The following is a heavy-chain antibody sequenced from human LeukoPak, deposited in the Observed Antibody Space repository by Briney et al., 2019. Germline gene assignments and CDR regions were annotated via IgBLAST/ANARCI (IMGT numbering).Heavy chain of an antibody. CDR1: GGSFSGYY. V-gene: IGHV4-34*01. J-gene: IGHJ6*02. Sequence: SETLSLTCAVYGGSFSGYYWSWIRQPPGKGLEWIGEINHSGSTNYNPSLKSRVTISVDTSKNQFSLKLSSVTAADTAVYFASISTHYYYYGMDIWGQGTTVTVSS. D-gene: IGHD3-3*01. CDR2: INHSGST. CDR3: SISTHYYYYGMDI.